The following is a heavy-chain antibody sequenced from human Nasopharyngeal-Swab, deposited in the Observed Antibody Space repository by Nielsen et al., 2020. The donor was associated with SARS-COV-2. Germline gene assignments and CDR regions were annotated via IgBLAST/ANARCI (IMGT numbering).Heavy chain of an antibody. V-gene: IGHV3-21*01. J-gene: IGHJ6*02. CDR1: GFTFSSYS. CDR2: ISSSSSYI. D-gene: IGHD6-6*01. Sequence: GASLKISCAASGFTFSSYSMNWVRQAPVKGLGWVSSISSSSSYIYYADSVKGRFTISRDNAKNSLYLQMNSLRAEDTAVYYCARYIIAARPLYYYYGMDVWGQGTTVTVS. CDR3: ARYIIAARPLYYYYGMDV.